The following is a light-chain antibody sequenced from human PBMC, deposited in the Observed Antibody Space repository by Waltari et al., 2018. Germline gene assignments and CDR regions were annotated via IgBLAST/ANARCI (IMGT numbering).Light chain of an antibody. CDR3: QQYNNWLTWT. V-gene: IGKV3-15*01. Sequence: EIVMTQSPATLSVSPGERATLSCRASQSVSSNLAWYQQKPGQAPRLLIYVASTRATGIPARFSGRGSGTEFTLTISSMQSEDCAVDYCQQYNNWLTWTFGQGTKVEIK. CDR1: QSVSSN. CDR2: VAS. J-gene: IGKJ1*01.